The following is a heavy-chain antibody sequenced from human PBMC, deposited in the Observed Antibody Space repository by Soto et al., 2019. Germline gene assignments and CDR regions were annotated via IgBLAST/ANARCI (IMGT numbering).Heavy chain of an antibody. CDR3: VTDWGVFGVAGYYYCGMDV. D-gene: IGHD3-3*01. J-gene: IGHJ6*02. CDR1: GYTITDIS. Sequence: AASVKLCSEVSGYTITDISLHSARQSPEKGLEWMGGFDPEDGETIYAQKFQGRVTMTEDTSTDTAYMELSSLRSEDTAVYYCVTDWGVFGVAGYYYCGMDVWGQGTTVTVSS. CDR2: FDPEDGET. V-gene: IGHV1-24*01.